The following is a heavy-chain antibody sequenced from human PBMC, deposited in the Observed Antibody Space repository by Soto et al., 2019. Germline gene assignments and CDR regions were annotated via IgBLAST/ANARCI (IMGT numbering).Heavy chain of an antibody. D-gene: IGHD1-1*01. J-gene: IGHJ3*02. CDR1: GGSISSYY. CDR3: ARVERGTVTTVVDAFDI. CDR2: IYYSGGT. Sequence: PSETLSLTCTVSGGSISSYYLSWIRHPPFKGLEWIGYIYYSGGTHFNPSLKSRVTISVDTSKNQSSLNIYSVTAADTALYYCARVERGTVTTVVDAFDIWGPGTMVTVSS. V-gene: IGHV4-59*12.